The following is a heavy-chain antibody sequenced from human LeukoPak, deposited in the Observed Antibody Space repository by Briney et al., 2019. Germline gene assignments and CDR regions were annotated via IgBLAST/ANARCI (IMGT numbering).Heavy chain of an antibody. Sequence: GGSLRLSCAASGFTFSSYAMRWVRQAPGKGLEWVSAISGSGGSTYYADSVKGRFTISRDNSKNTLYLQMNSLRDEDAAVYHCTRVQAGRSGLMDVWGRGTTVTVSS. CDR3: TRVQAGRSGLMDV. V-gene: IGHV3-23*01. J-gene: IGHJ6*02. CDR1: GFTFSSYA. CDR2: ISGSGGST. D-gene: IGHD2-8*02.